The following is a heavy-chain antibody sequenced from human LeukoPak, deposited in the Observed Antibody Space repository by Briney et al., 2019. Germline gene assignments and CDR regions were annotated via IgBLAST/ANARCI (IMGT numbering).Heavy chain of an antibody. CDR1: GYTFTGYY. CDR3: ARAHYDFWSGYIDY. V-gene: IGHV1-2*04. CDR2: INPNSGGT. Sequence: ASVKVSCKASGYTFTGYYMHWVRQAPGQGLEWMGWINPNSGGTNYAQKFQGWVTMTRDTSISTAYMELSRLRSDDTAVYYCARAHYDFWSGYIDYWGQGTLVTVSS. D-gene: IGHD3-3*01. J-gene: IGHJ4*02.